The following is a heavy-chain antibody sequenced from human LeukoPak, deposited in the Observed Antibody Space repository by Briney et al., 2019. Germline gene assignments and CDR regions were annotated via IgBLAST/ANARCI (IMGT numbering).Heavy chain of an antibody. J-gene: IGHJ5*02. CDR3: ATDGAGFDT. Sequence: GGSLRLSCAASGSTFNDYYLSWIRQAPGKGLEWLSYINIGGTNTHYADSVKGRFTISRDNAKKSLYLEMNNLRAEATAVYYCATDGAGFDTWGQGVLVTVSS. CDR2: INIGGTNT. CDR1: GSTFNDYY. V-gene: IGHV3-11*01.